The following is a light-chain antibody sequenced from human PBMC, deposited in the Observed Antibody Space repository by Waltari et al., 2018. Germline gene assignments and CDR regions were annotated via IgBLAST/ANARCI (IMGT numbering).Light chain of an antibody. Sequence: SYDVAQPPSVSVSTGQTVTTTCRGDDFGEQYVSWYQRKAGQSPVLVIHQDKKRPSGIPDRFSGSSSGNTATLTISGTQVIDEAEYFCQTWDSRTVVFGGGTKLTVL. CDR1: DFGEQY. V-gene: IGLV3-1*01. CDR2: QDK. CDR3: QTWDSRTVV. J-gene: IGLJ2*01.